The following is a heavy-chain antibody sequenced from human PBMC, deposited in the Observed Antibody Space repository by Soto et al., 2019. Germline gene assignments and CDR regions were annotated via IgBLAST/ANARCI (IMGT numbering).Heavy chain of an antibody. CDR3: ARTQTNYNWNQATTYYFDY. Sequence: SETLSLTCTVSGGSISSSSYYWGWIRQPPGKGLEWIGSIYYSGSTYYNPSLKSRVTISVDTSKNQFSLKLSSVTAADTAVYYCARTQTNYNWNQATTYYFDYWGQGTLVTVSS. CDR2: IYYSGST. D-gene: IGHD1-20*01. J-gene: IGHJ4*02. CDR1: GGSISSSSYY. V-gene: IGHV4-39*01.